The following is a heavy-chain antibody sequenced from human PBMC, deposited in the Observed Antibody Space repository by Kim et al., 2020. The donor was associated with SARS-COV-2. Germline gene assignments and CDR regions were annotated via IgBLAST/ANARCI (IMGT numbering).Heavy chain of an antibody. V-gene: IGHV1-69*13. CDR3: ARDQRTDPMTTNYYYGMDV. Sequence: SVKVSCKASGGTFSSYAISWVRQAPGQGLEWMGGIIPIFGTANYAQKFQGRVTITADESTSTAYMELSSLRSEDTAVYYCARDQRTDPMTTNYYYGMDVWGQGTTVTVSS. D-gene: IGHD1-1*01. CDR2: IIPIFGTA. J-gene: IGHJ6*02. CDR1: GGTFSSYA.